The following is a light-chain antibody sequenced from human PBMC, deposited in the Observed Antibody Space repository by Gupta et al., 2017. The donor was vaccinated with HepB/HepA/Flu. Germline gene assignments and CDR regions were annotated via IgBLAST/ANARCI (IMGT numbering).Light chain of an antibody. Sequence: DIVMTQSPLSLPVTPGEPASISCRSSQSLLHSNGYNYLDWYLQKPGQSPQILIYLGENRASGGSDRFSGSGAGSDFTLKSRRVEDEDVGVYYTMQYLHFTFGHGTKVDIK. V-gene: IGKV2-28*01. CDR3: MQYLHFT. CDR1: QSLLHSNGYNY. CDR2: LGE. J-gene: IGKJ3*01.